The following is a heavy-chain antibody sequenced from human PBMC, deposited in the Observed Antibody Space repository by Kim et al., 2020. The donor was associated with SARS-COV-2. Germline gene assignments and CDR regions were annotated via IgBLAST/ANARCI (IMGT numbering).Heavy chain of an antibody. CDR2: ST. V-gene: IGHV4-31*02. J-gene: IGHJ4*02. Sequence: STYYNPSLKSRVTISVDTSKNQFSLKLSSVTAADTAVYYCARAQGSGPDYWGQGTLVTVSS. D-gene: IGHD6-19*01. CDR3: ARAQGSGPDY.